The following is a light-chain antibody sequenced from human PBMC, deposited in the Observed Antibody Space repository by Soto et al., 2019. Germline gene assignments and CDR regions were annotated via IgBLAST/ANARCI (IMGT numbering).Light chain of an antibody. CDR2: GAS. CDR1: QSVSSSF. V-gene: IGKV3-20*01. J-gene: IGKJ3*01. CDR3: QQYGTSPRS. Sequence: EIVLTQSPGTLSLSPGERATLSCRASQSVSSSFLAWYQQKPGQAPRLLIFGASSRATGTPDRFSGSGSGTDFTLTISRLEPEDFAVYYCQQYGTSPRSFGPGTKVDIK.